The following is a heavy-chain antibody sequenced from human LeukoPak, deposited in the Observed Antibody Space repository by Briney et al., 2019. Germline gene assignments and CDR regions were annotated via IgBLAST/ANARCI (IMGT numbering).Heavy chain of an antibody. Sequence: PSETLSLTCAVSGGSISSGGYSWSWIRQPPGKGLEWIGYIYHSGSTYYNPSLKSRVTISVDRSKNQFSLKLSSVTAADTAVYYCARATFDCSSTSRYTNWYYFDYWGQGTLVTVSS. CDR1: GGSISSGGYS. D-gene: IGHD2-2*02. CDR3: ARATFDCSSTSRYTNWYYFDY. CDR2: IYHSGST. V-gene: IGHV4-30-2*01. J-gene: IGHJ4*02.